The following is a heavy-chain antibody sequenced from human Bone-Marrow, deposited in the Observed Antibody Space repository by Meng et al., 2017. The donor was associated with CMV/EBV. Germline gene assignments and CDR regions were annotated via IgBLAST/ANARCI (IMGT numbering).Heavy chain of an antibody. Sequence: GESLKISCAASGFTFSSYGMHWVRQAPGKGLEWVAFIRYDGSNKYYADSVKGRFTISRDNSKNSLYLQMNSLRADETAVYYCASIVVMVTAQANWFDPWGQGTLVTVSS. CDR1: GFTFSSYG. V-gene: IGHV3-30*02. CDR2: IRYDGSNK. J-gene: IGHJ5*02. D-gene: IGHD2-15*01. CDR3: ASIVVMVTAQANWFDP.